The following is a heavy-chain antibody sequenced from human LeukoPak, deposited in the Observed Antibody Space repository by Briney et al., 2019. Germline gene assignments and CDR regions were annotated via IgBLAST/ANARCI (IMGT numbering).Heavy chain of an antibody. V-gene: IGHV3-74*01. CDR1: GFTFSTYW. J-gene: IGHJ4*02. Sequence: GGSLRLSCAAVGFTFSTYWMHSVRQAPGKGLVWVSRINSDGRSTSYADSVKGRFTISRDNAKNTLYLQMNSLRAEDTAVYYCARGYYYSSGYYLIDYWGQGTLVTVSS. D-gene: IGHD3-22*01. CDR3: ARGYYYSSGYYLIDY. CDR2: INSDGRST.